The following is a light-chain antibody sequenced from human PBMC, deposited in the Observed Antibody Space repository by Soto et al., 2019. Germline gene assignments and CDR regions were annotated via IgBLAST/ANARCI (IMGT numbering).Light chain of an antibody. CDR3: QQYDKWPT. V-gene: IGKV4-1*01. J-gene: IGKJ3*01. CDR1: QSVLYSSNNKNY. Sequence: DIVMTQSPESLAVSLGERATINCKSSQSVLYSSNNKNYLAWYQQKPGQTPRLLIYAASTRATGIPARFSGSGSGTEFTLTISSLQSEDFAVYYCQQYDKWPTFGPGTKVDIK. CDR2: AAS.